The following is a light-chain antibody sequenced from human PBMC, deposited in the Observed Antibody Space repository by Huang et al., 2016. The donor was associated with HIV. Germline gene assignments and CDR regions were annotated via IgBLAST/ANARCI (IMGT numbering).Light chain of an antibody. CDR2: AAS. CDR1: QSISSY. J-gene: IGKJ2*01. Sequence: DIQMTQSPSSLSASVGDRVTITCRARQSISSYLNWYQQKPGKAPKLLIYAASSLQSEVPSRFSGSGSGTDFTLTISSLQPEDFATYYCQQSYSTSPYTFGQGTKLEIK. CDR3: QQSYSTSPYT. V-gene: IGKV1-39*01.